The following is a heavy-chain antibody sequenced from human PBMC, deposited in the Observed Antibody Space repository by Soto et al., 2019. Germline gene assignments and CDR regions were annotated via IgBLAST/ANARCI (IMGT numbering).Heavy chain of an antibody. CDR2: IFSNDEK. CDR3: ARIWGPYYYYGMDV. CDR1: GFSLSNARMG. Sequence: QVTLKESGPVLVKPTETLTLTCTVSGFSLSNARMGVSWIRQPPGKALEWLAHIFSNDEKSYSTSLKRRLTIXXXTXXSQVVLTMTNMDPVDTATYYCARIWGPYYYYGMDVWGQGTTVTVSS. D-gene: IGHD7-27*01. V-gene: IGHV2-26*01. J-gene: IGHJ6*02.